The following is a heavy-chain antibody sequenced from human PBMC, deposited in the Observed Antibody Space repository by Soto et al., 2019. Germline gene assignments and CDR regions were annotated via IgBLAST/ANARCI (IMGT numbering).Heavy chain of an antibody. Sequence: QVQLVQSGAEVKKLGASVKVSCKASGYTFTSYDINWVRQATGQGLEWMGWMNPNSGNTGYAQKFQGRVTMPRNTSISTAYMELSSLRSEDTAVYYCAREHSSSWRFDYWGQGTLVTVSS. CDR3: AREHSSSWRFDY. D-gene: IGHD6-13*01. V-gene: IGHV1-8*01. CDR1: GYTFTSYD. J-gene: IGHJ4*02. CDR2: MNPNSGNT.